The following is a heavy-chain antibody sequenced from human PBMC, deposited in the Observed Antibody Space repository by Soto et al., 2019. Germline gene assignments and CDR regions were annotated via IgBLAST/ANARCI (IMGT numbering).Heavy chain of an antibody. V-gene: IGHV3-30*18. J-gene: IGHJ4*02. D-gene: IGHD3-22*01. Sequence: QVQLVESGGGVVQPGRSLRLSCAASGLTFSSYGMHWVRQAPGRGLEWVAGISYDGRNKYYVDSVKGRFTISRDNSKNTLDLQMNSLRVEDTAVFYCAQDTYYPDTSGYYTFDYWGQGALVTVSS. CDR1: GLTFSSYG. CDR2: ISYDGRNK. CDR3: AQDTYYPDTSGYYTFDY.